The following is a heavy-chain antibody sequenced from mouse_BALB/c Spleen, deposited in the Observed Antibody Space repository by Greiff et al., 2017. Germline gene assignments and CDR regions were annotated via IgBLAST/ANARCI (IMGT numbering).Heavy chain of an antibody. CDR2: ISYSGST. CDR3: ARSTMISGFAY. CDR1: GYSITSDYA. J-gene: IGHJ3*01. D-gene: IGHD2-4*01. Sequence: DVQLQESGPGLVKPSQSLSLTCTVTGYSITSDYAWNWIRQFPGNKLEWMGYISYSGSTSYNPSLKSRISITRDTSKNQFFLQLNSVTTEDTATYYCARSTMISGFAYWGQGTLVTVSA. V-gene: IGHV3-2*02.